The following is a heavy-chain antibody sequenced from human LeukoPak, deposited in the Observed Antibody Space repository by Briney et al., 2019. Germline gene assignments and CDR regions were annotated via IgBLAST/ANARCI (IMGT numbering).Heavy chain of an antibody. CDR2: IYPRDGST. CDR1: GYTFTSNY. D-gene: IGHD4-17*01. V-gene: IGHV1-46*01. Sequence: ASVKVSCKASGYTFTSNYIHWVRQAPGQGLEWMGMIYPRDGSTSYAQKFQGRVTVTRDTSTSTVHMELSGLRSEDTAVYYCARDNGEVDYWGQGTLVTVSS. CDR3: ARDNGEVDY. J-gene: IGHJ4*02.